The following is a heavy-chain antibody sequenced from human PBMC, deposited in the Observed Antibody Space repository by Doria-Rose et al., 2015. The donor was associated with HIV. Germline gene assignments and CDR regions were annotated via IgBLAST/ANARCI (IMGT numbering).Heavy chain of an antibody. CDR1: GGSISSYY. D-gene: IGHD3-10*01. CDR3: ARFRPSRGIYYSLDV. V-gene: IGHV4-4*09. CDR2: IYSSGST. Sequence: VQLQESGPGLVEPAETLSLTCTISGGSISSYYWNWIRQPPGKGLEWIGYIYSSGSTHYNSSLKSRVTISIDTSKNRFPRKRSSVSAADTAVYYCARFRPSRGIYYSLDVWGKGTTVTVSS. J-gene: IGHJ6*03.